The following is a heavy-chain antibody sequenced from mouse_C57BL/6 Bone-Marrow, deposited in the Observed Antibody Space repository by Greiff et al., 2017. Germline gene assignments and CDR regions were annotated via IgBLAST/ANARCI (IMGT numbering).Heavy chain of an antibody. D-gene: IGHD2-4*01. J-gene: IGHJ3*01. Sequence: QLQQSGPGLVAPSQSLSITCTVSGFSLTSYAISWVRQPPGKGLEWLGVIWTGGGTNYNSALKSRLSISKDNSKSQVFLKMNSLQTDDTARYYCARIGIYYDYGAWFAYWGQGTLVTVSA. V-gene: IGHV2-9-1*01. CDR2: IWTGGGT. CDR1: GFSLTSYA. CDR3: ARIGIYYDYGAWFAY.